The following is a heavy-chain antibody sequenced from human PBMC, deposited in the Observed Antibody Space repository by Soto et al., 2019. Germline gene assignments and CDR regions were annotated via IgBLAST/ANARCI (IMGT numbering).Heavy chain of an antibody. J-gene: IGHJ3*02. V-gene: IGHV3-48*02. D-gene: IGHD6-19*01. CDR1: GFTFSNHG. Sequence: PGGSLRLSCAASGFTFSNHGMSWVRQAPGKGLEWVSHISGRSSPIYYADSVKGRFTISRDNAKSSLYLQMNSLRDGDTAVYYCARALRQWLADGSDIWGKGTTVPVAS. CDR3: ARALRQWLADGSDI. CDR2: ISGRSSPI.